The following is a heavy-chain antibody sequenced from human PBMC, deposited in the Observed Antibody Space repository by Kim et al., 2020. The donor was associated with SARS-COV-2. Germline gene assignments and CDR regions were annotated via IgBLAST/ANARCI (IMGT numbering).Heavy chain of an antibody. J-gene: IGHJ4*02. V-gene: IGHV4-38-2*02. CDR2: IYHSGST. CDR1: GYSISSGYY. Sequence: SETLSLTCTVSGYSISSGYYWGWIRQPPGKGLEWIGSIYHSGSTYSNPSLKSRVTISVDTFKNQFSLNLTSVTAADTAVYYCARAPRDSGTYYIDYWGQGTLVTVSS. D-gene: IGHD3-10*01. CDR3: ARAPRDSGTYYIDY.